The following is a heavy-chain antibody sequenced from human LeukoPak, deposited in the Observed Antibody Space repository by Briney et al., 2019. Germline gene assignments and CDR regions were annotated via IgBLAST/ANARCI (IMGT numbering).Heavy chain of an antibody. V-gene: IGHV3-53*01. Sequence: GGSLRLSCAASGFTVSSNYMSWVRQAPGKGLEWVSVLYIGGSTYYADSVRGRFTISRDNSKNTLYLQMNSLRAEDTAVYYWARSTRLFPWYFDYWGQGTLVTVSS. CDR2: LYIGGST. D-gene: IGHD3-22*01. CDR1: GFTVSSNY. CDR3: ARSTRLFPWYFDY. J-gene: IGHJ4*02.